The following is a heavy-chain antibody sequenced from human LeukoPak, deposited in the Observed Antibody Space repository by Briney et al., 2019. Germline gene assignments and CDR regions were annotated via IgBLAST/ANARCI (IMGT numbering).Heavy chain of an antibody. V-gene: IGHV1-18*04. CDR3: ARDGNSGYDYYYYYGMDV. J-gene: IGHJ6*04. Sequence: ASVKVSCKASGYTFTSYGTSWVRQAPGQGLEWMGWISAYNGNTNYAQKLQGRVTMTTDTSTSTAYMELRSPRSDDTAVYYCARDGNSGYDYYYYYGMDVWGKGTTVTVSS. CDR2: ISAYNGNT. CDR1: GYTFTSYG. D-gene: IGHD5-12*01.